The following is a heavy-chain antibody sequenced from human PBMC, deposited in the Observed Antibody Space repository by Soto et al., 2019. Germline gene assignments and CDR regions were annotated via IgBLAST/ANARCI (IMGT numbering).Heavy chain of an antibody. CDR2: IYYSGST. CDR1: GGSISSYY. Sequence: QVQLQESGPGLVKPSETLSLTCTVSGGSISSYYWSWIRQPPGKGLEWIGYIYYSGSTNYNPSLKSRVTISVDTSKNQFSLKLSSVTAADTAVYYSARYRTQLFLDPWSQGTLVTVSS. D-gene: IGHD3-10*02. J-gene: IGHJ5*02. CDR3: ARYRTQLFLDP. V-gene: IGHV4-59*01.